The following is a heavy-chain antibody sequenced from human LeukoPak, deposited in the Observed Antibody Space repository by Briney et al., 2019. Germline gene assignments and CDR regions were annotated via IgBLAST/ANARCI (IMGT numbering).Heavy chain of an antibody. CDR2: IYYSGST. Sequence: SETLSLTCTVSGGSISSYYWSWIRQPPGKGLEWIGYIYYSGSTNYNPSLKSRVTISVDTSKNHFSLKRSSVTAADTAVYYCARGGAYSSPSFDYWGQGTLVTVSS. CDR1: GGSISSYY. D-gene: IGHD6-13*01. CDR3: ARGGAYSSPSFDY. V-gene: IGHV4-59*01. J-gene: IGHJ4*02.